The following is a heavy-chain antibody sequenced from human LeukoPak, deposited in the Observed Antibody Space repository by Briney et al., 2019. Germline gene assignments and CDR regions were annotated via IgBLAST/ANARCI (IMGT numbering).Heavy chain of an antibody. D-gene: IGHD2-15*01. Sequence: SETLSLTCTVSGGSISNYYWSWIRQPPGRGLEWIGYIYYSGSTNYNPSLKGRVTISVDTSKNLFSLKLSSVTAADTAVYYCARVECTGGRCYPIYYCRYMDVWGKGTTVTVSS. CDR3: ARVECTGGRCYPIYYCRYMDV. J-gene: IGHJ6*03. V-gene: IGHV4-59*01. CDR2: IYYSGST. CDR1: GGSISNYY.